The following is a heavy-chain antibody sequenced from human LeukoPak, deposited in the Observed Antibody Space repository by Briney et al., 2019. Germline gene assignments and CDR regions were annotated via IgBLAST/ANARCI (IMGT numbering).Heavy chain of an antibody. CDR3: ARSQSPGIVGAQAFDY. Sequence: AGGSLRLSCAASGFTFSSYGMHWVRQAPGKGLEWVAVIWYDGSNKYYADSVKGRFTISRDNAKNSLYLQMNSLRAEDTAVYYCARSQSPGIVGAQAFDYWGQGTLVTVSS. J-gene: IGHJ4*02. D-gene: IGHD1-26*01. V-gene: IGHV3-33*01. CDR2: IWYDGSNK. CDR1: GFTFSSYG.